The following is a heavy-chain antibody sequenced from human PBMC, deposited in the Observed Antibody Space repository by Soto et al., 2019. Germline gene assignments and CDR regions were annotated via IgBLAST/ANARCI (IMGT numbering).Heavy chain of an antibody. CDR2: ISSSGSTI. D-gene: IGHD3-3*01. CDR1: GFTFSDYY. Sequence: GGSLRLSCAASGFTFSDYYMSWIRQAPGKGLEWVSYISSSGSTIYYADSVKGRFTISRDNAKNSLYLQMNGLRAEDTAVYYCARDSTNYDFWSGYQPYGMDVWGQGTTVTVSS. J-gene: IGHJ6*02. V-gene: IGHV3-11*01. CDR3: ARDSTNYDFWSGYQPYGMDV.